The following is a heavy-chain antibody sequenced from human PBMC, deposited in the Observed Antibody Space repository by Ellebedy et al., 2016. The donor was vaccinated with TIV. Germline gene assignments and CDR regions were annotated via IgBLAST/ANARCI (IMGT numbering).Heavy chain of an antibody. J-gene: IGHJ2*01. CDR1: GGSISSNNW. Sequence: SETLSLXXAVSGGSISSNNWWSWVRQAPGKGLEWIAEIYHSGSTNYNPSFRGRATISVDKSKNQFSLNLGSVTAADTAVYYCARGNWHYKWYFDLWGRGTLVTVSS. CDR3: ARGNWHYKWYFDL. D-gene: IGHD1-7*01. V-gene: IGHV4-4*02. CDR2: IYHSGST.